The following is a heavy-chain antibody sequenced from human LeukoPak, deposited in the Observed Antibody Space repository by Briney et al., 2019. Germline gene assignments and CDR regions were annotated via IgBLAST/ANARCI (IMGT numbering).Heavy chain of an antibody. CDR3: ARDGYCSGGSCYPGYAFDI. CDR1: GGSISSDY. D-gene: IGHD2-15*01. V-gene: IGHV4-4*07. Sequence: SETLSLTCTVSGGSISSDYWSWIRQPAGKGLEWIGRIYTSGSTNYNPSLKSRVTMSVDTSKNQFSLKLSSVTAADTAVYYCARDGYCSGGSCYPGYAFDIWGQGTMVTVSS. J-gene: IGHJ3*02. CDR2: IYTSGST.